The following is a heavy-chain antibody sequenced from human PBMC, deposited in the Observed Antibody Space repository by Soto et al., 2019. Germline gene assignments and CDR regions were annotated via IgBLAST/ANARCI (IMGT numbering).Heavy chain of an antibody. V-gene: IGHV3-23*01. Sequence: GGSLRLSCAASGFTFSSYAMSWVRQAPGKGLEWVSAISGSGGSTYYADSVKGRFTISRDNSKNTLYLQMNSLRAEDTAVYYCAKIKGGSGWPARFDYWGQGTLVTVSS. CDR1: GFTFSSYA. CDR3: AKIKGGSGWPARFDY. J-gene: IGHJ4*02. D-gene: IGHD6-19*01. CDR2: ISGSGGST.